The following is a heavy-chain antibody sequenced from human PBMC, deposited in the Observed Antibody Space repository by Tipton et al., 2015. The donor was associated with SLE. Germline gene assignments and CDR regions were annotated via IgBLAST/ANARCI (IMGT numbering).Heavy chain of an antibody. Sequence: TLSLTCTVSDYSISSGYYWGWIRQPPGMGLEWIGTIYYSGSTYYNPSLKSRVTISVDTSKNQLSLKLTSVTAADTAVYYCARAQESSDWFPSIIDYWGQGTLVTVSS. CDR2: IYYSGST. D-gene: IGHD6-19*01. CDR3: ARAQESSDWFPSIIDY. J-gene: IGHJ4*02. V-gene: IGHV4-38-2*02. CDR1: DYSISSGYY.